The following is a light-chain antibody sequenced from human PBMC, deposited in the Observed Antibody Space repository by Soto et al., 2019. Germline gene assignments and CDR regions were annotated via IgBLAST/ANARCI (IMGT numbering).Light chain of an antibody. Sequence: QSALTQPASVSGSPGQSITISCTGTSGDIGSYTYVSWYQQYPGKAPKLLISEVTNRPSGVSNRFSGSKSGNTASLTISGLQAEDEAEYSCCSYAGSSTYVFGTGTKLTVL. CDR2: EVT. CDR1: SGDIGSYTY. J-gene: IGLJ1*01. V-gene: IGLV2-14*01. CDR3: CSYAGSSTYV.